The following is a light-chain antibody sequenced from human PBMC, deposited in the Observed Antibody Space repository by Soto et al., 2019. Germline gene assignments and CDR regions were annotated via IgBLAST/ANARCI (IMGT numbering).Light chain of an antibody. Sequence: QSALTQPPSASGTPGPRVTICCSGSRSNIGSNTVNWYKQLPGTAPKLLIYTNNQRPSGVPDRISGSKSGTSASLAISGLQSEDEADYYCAAWDDSLNGAVFGTGTKVTV. J-gene: IGLJ1*01. CDR1: RSNIGSNT. V-gene: IGLV1-44*01. CDR3: AAWDDSLNGAV. CDR2: TNN.